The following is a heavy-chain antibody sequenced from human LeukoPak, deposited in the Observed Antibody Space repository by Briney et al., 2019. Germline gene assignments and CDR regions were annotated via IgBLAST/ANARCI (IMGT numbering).Heavy chain of an antibody. CDR3: ANLIFGVVVVDY. CDR1: GFTFSSYG. CDR2: IRYDGSNK. J-gene: IGHJ4*02. D-gene: IGHD3-3*01. V-gene: IGHV3-30*02. Sequence: GSLRLSCAGAGFTFSSYGMHWVRQAPGQGLEWVAFIRYDGSNKYYADSVKGRFTISRDNSKDTLYLQMNSLRAEDTAVYYCANLIFGVVVVDYWGQGTLVTVSS.